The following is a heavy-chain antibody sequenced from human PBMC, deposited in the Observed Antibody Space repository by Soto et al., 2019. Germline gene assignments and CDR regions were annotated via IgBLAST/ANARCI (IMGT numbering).Heavy chain of an antibody. D-gene: IGHD3-3*01. CDR2: INRDGSST. J-gene: IGHJ5*02. Sequence: EVQLVESGGGLVQPGGSLRLSCAASGFTFSSDWMHWVRQAPGKGLVWVSRINRDGSSTSYADSVKDRFTISRDNAKNTLYLQMNSLRAEDTAVYYCARDWSLFGVNWFDPWGQGTLVTVSS. CDR1: GFTFSSDW. V-gene: IGHV3-74*01. CDR3: ARDWSLFGVNWFDP.